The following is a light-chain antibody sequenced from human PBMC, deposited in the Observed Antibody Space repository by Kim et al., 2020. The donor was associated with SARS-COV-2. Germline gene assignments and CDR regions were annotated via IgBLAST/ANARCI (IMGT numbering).Light chain of an antibody. Sequence: GQSVTISCTGTSSDGGGYNYVSWYQQHPGKAPKLMIYEVSKRPSGVPDRFSGSKSGNTASLTISGLQAEDEADYYCCSYAGSYTYVFGTGTKVTVL. CDR3: CSYAGSYTYV. J-gene: IGLJ1*01. CDR1: SSDGGGYNY. CDR2: EVS. V-gene: IGLV2-11*01.